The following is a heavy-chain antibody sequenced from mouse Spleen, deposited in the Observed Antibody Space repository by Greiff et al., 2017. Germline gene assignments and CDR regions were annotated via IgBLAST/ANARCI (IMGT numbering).Heavy chain of an antibody. CDR1: GYSITSDYA. J-gene: IGHJ4*01. D-gene: IGHD1-1*01. CDR3: ANYYGSSYVYAMDY. Sequence: EVKLQESGPGLVKPSQSLSLTCTVTGYSITSDYAWNWIRQFPGNKLEWMGYISYSGSTSYNPSLKSRISITRDTSKNQFFLQLNSVTTEDTATYYCANYYGSSYVYAMDYWGQGTSVTVSS. CDR2: ISYSGST. V-gene: IGHV3-2*02.